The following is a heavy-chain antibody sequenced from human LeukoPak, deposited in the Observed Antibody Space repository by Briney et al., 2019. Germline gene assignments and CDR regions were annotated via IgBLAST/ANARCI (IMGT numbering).Heavy chain of an antibody. D-gene: IGHD3-3*01. J-gene: IGHJ6*02. CDR3: AKDRGYDFWSGYYRSKEYYYYYGMDV. CDR1: GFTFSSYA. V-gene: IGHV3-23*01. Sequence: GGSLRLSCAASGFTFSSYAMSWVRQAPGKGLEWVSAISGRGGSTYYADSVKGRFTISRDNSKNTLYLQMNSLRAEDTAVYYCAKDRGYDFWSGYYRSKEYYYYYGMDVWGQGTTVTVPS. CDR2: ISGRGGST.